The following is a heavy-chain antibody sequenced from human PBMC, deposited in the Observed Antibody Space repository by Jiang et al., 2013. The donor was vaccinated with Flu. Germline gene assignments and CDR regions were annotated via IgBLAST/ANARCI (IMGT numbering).Heavy chain of an antibody. Sequence: SGAEVKKPGTSVKVSCKASGFTFTNSAMQWVRQARGQRLEWIGWIVVGSDNTNYAQKFQERVTITRDMSTSTAYMELSSLSSEDTAVYYCAAAPHYQLEGHQFYHYYYVDVWGKGPRSPSP. CDR3: AAAPHYQLEGHQFYHYYYVDV. CDR2: IVVGSDNT. D-gene: IGHD2-2*01. V-gene: IGHV1-58*02. J-gene: IGHJ6*03. CDR1: GFTFTNSA.